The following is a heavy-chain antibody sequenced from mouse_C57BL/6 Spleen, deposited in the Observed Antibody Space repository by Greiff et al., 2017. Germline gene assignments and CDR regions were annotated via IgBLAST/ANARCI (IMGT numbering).Heavy chain of an antibody. V-gene: IGHV1-54*01. CDR2: INPGSGGT. CDR3: AREGYGNYVGFAY. D-gene: IGHD2-10*02. CDR1: GYAFTNYL. Sequence: QVHVKQSGAELVRPGTSVKVSCKASGYAFTNYLIEWVKQRPGQGLEWIGVINPGSGGTNYNEKFKGKATLTADKSSSTAYMQLSSLTSEDSAVYFCAREGYGNYVGFAYWGQGTLVTVSA. J-gene: IGHJ3*01.